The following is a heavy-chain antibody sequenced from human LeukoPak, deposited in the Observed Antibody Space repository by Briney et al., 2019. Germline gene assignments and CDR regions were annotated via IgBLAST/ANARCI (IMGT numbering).Heavy chain of an antibody. CDR3: ASLAVAGQEDFDY. D-gene: IGHD6-19*01. J-gene: IGHJ4*02. CDR2: INHSGST. Sequence: SETLSLTCGFYGGSFSGYYWSWIRQPPGKGLEWIGEINHSGSTNYNPSLKSRVTISVDRSKNQFSLTVRFVTAADTAVYYCASLAVAGQEDFDYWGQGSLVTVSS. V-gene: IGHV4-34*01. CDR1: GGSFSGYY.